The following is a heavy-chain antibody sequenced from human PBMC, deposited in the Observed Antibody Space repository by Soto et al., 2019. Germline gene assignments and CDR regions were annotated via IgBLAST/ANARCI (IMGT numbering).Heavy chain of an antibody. V-gene: IGHV1-18*01. CDR2: VSIYNVYT. CDR1: GYPFADYG. J-gene: IGHJ6*02. CDR3: ARGGLLTGSSLDYFDMDV. D-gene: IGHD3-9*01. Sequence: XSVKVSCTSSGYPFADYGFVWVRQAPGQGLEWMGRVSIYNVYTKYSQKFYGRVTMTTDTSTATAHMELRSLRSDDTAVYYCARGGLLTGSSLDYFDMDVWGQGTTVTVSS.